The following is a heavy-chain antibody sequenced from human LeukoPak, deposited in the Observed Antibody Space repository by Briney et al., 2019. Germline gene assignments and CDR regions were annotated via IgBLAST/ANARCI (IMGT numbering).Heavy chain of an antibody. CDR2: ISSSSSTI. CDR3: ARDMGGGSYNWFDP. D-gene: IGHD1-26*01. V-gene: IGHV3-48*01. CDR1: GFTFSSYS. J-gene: IGHJ5*02. Sequence: GGSLRLSCAASGFTFSSYSMNWVRQAPGKGLEWVSYISSSSSTIYYADSVKGRFTISRDNAKNSLYLQMNSLRAEDTAVYYCARDMGGGSYNWFDPWGQGTLVTVSS.